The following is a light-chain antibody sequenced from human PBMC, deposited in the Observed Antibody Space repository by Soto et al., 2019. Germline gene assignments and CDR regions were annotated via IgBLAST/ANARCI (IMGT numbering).Light chain of an antibody. CDR2: EVS. Sequence: QSALTQPASVSGSPGQSITISCTGTNSDVGGYDYVSWYQQYPGKAPKVIISEVSNRPSGVSARFSGSKSGNTASLTISGLQADDDADYSCLSYTSTTGRIFGGGTKLTVL. CDR3: LSYTSTTGRI. CDR1: NSDVGGYDY. V-gene: IGLV2-14*01. J-gene: IGLJ2*01.